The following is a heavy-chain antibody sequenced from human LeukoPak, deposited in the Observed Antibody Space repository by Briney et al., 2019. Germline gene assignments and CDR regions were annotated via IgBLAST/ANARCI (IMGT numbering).Heavy chain of an antibody. V-gene: IGHV1-18*01. J-gene: IGHJ4*02. CDR1: GYTFTSYG. CDR3: ARDTAMVGEEYYFDY. Sequence: GASVKVSCKASGYTFTSYGISWLRQAPGQGLEWMGWISAYNGNTNYAQKLQGRVTMTTDTSTSTVYMELSSLRSEDTAVYYCARDTAMVGEEYYFDYWGQGTLVTVSS. CDR2: ISAYNGNT. D-gene: IGHD5-18*01.